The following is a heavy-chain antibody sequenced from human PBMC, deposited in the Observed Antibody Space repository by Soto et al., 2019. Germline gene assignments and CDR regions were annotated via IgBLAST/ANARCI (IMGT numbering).Heavy chain of an antibody. CDR1: GYSFTSYW. Sequence: GESLKISCKGSGYSFTSYWIGWVRQMPGKGLEWMGIIYPGDSDTRYSPSFQGQVTISADKSISTAYLQWSSLKASDTAMYYCARYETGYSGYDYAFDIWGQGTRVTVS. CDR3: ARYETGYSGYDYAFDI. V-gene: IGHV5-51*01. CDR2: IYPGDSDT. D-gene: IGHD5-12*01. J-gene: IGHJ3*02.